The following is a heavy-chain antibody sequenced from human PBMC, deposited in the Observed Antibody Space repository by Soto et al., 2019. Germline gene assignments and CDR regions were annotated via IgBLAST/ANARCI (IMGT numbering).Heavy chain of an antibody. CDR2: MSHDGSHK. Sequence: GGSLRLSCEASRFTFSTYGMHWVRQAPGKGLEWVAAMSHDGSHKYYGGSVKGRFAISRDNSKNTLYLEMDCLRPEDTAVYFCVKEGRDSSTSCSRCYGRDVWGQGTPVTVCS. D-gene: IGHD2-2*01. J-gene: IGHJ6*02. CDR3: VKEGRDSSTSCSRCYGRDV. CDR1: RFTFSTYG. V-gene: IGHV3-30*18.